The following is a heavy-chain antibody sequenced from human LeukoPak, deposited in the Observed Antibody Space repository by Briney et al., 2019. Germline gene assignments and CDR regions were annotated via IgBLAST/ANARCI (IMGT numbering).Heavy chain of an antibody. J-gene: IGHJ4*02. CDR1: GFAFSSYS. CDR2: ITSSSSSI. Sequence: PGGSLRLSCAASGFAFSSYSMNWVRQAPGKGLEWLSYITSSSSSIFYADSVKGRFTISRDNSKNTLYLQMNSLRTEDTAVYYCERGGDYGSGSFRWRHFDYWGQGTLVTVSS. CDR3: ERGGDYGSGSFRWRHFDY. V-gene: IGHV3-48*01. D-gene: IGHD3-10*01.